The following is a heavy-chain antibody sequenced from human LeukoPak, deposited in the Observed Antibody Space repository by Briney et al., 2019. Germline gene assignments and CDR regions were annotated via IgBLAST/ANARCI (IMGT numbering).Heavy chain of an antibody. CDR2: INTNSGGT. CDR1: GYTFTRYY. J-gene: IGHJ4*02. D-gene: IGHD2-15*01. CDR3: ARASAGIVVVVAAFHY. Sequence: ASVKVSCKASGYTFTRYYMHWVRQAPGQGLEWMGCINTNSGGTNYAQKFQGRVIMTRDTSISTAYMELSRLRSDDTAVYYCARASAGIVVVVAAFHYLGQGTQVTVSS. V-gene: IGHV1-2*02.